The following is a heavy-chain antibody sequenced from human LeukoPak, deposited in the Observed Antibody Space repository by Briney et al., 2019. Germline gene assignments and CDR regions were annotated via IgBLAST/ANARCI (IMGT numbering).Heavy chain of an antibody. D-gene: IGHD3-22*01. CDR1: GYTFTSYG. Sequence: ASVKVSCKASGYTFTSYGISWVRQAPGQGLEWIGWISAYNGNTNYAQKLQGRVTMTTDTSTSTAYMELRSLRSDDTAVYYCARVSGVYYYDSSGYDYWGQGTLVTVSS. J-gene: IGHJ4*02. CDR3: ARVSGVYYYDSSGYDY. CDR2: ISAYNGNT. V-gene: IGHV1-18*01.